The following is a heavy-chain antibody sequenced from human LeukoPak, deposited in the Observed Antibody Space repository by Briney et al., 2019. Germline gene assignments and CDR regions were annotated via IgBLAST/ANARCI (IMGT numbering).Heavy chain of an antibody. CDR3: ARDLRRGYSYVVYYMDV. D-gene: IGHD5-18*01. CDR1: GGSISSYY. J-gene: IGHJ6*03. CDR2: IYYSGST. Sequence: PSETLSLTCTVSGGSISSYYWSWIRQPPGKGLEWIGYIYYSGSTNYNPSLKSRVTISVDTSKNQFSLKLSSVTAADTAVYYCARDLRRGYSYVVYYMDVWGKGTTVTVSS. V-gene: IGHV4-59*12.